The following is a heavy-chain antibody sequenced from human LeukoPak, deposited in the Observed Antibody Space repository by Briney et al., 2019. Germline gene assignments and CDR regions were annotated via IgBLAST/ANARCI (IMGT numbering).Heavy chain of an antibody. J-gene: IGHJ5*02. Sequence: ASVKVSCTVSGYTLTELSMHWVRQAPGQGLEWMGIINPSGGSTSYAQKFQGGVTMTRDTSTSTVYMELSSLRSEDTAVYYCARDSGYSYGYCTAWGQGTLVTVSS. CDR3: ARDSGYSYGYCTA. CDR1: GYTLTELS. CDR2: INPSGGST. D-gene: IGHD5-18*01. V-gene: IGHV1-46*01.